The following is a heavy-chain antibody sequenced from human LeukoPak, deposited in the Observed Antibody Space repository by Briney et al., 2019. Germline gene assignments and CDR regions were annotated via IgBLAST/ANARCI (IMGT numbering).Heavy chain of an antibody. J-gene: IGHJ4*02. CDR1: GFTFSSYG. V-gene: IGHV3-33*08. CDR3: ARDRYYDIIGYSDY. D-gene: IGHD3-22*01. CDR2: IWYDGTNT. Sequence: GGSLRLSCAASGFTFSSYGMHWVRQAPGKGLELVAVIWYDGTNTYYADSVKGRFTISRDNSKNTLYLQMNSLRAEDTAVYYCARDRYYDIIGYSDYWGQGTLVTVSS.